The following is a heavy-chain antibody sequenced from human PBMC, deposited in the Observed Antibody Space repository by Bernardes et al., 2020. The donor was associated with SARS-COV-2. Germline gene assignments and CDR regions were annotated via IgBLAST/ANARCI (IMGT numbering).Heavy chain of an antibody. J-gene: IGHJ6*02. CDR2: IKQDGSEK. CDR1: GFTFSNYW. D-gene: IGHD6-6*01. V-gene: IGHV3-7*01. Sequence: GGSLRLSCAASGFTFSNYWMSWVRQAPGKGLEWVANIKQDGSEKYYVDSVKGRFTISRDNAKNSLYLQMNSLRAEDTAVYYCARDLGSSSQHYYYYYGMDVWGQGTTVTVSS. CDR3: ARDLGSSSQHYYYYYGMDV.